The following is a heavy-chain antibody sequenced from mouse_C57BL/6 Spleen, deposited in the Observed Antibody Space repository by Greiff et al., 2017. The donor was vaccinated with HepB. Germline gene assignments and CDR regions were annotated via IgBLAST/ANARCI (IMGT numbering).Heavy chain of an antibody. D-gene: IGHD2-1*01. CDR3: ARDVGGNYVFAY. V-gene: IGHV1-80*01. J-gene: IGHJ3*01. CDR1: GYAFSSYW. CDR2: IYPGDGDT. Sequence: QVHVKQSGAELVKPGASVKISCKASGYAFSSYWMNWVKQRPGKGLEWIGQIYPGDGDTNYNGKFKGKATLTADKSSSTAYMQLSSLTSEDSAVYFCARDVGGNYVFAYWGQGTLVTVSA.